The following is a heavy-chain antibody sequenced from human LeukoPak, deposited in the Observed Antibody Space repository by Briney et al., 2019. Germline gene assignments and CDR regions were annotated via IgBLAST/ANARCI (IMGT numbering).Heavy chain of an antibody. CDR1: GFSFSSYA. CDR3: AKATPPLYYYDSSGLLQGGFDY. Sequence: GGSLRLSCAASGFSFSSYAMSWVRQAPGKGLEWVSAISGSGGSTYYADSVKGRFTISRDNSKNTLYLQMNSLRAEDTAVYYCAKATPPLYYYDSSGLLQGGFDYWGQGTLVTVSS. J-gene: IGHJ4*02. V-gene: IGHV3-23*01. CDR2: ISGSGGST. D-gene: IGHD3-22*01.